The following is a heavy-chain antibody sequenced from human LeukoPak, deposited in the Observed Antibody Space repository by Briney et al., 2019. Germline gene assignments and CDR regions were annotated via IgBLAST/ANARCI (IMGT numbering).Heavy chain of an antibody. J-gene: IGHJ6*02. CDR2: IIPILGIA. CDR1: GGTFSSYA. D-gene: IGHD3-22*01. Sequence: GASVKVSCKASGGTFSSYAISWVRQAPGQGLEWMGRIIPILGIANYAQKFQGRVTITADKSTSTAYMELSSLRSEDTAVYYCARDNYYDSSGYYGYYYYGMDVWGQGTTVTVSS. V-gene: IGHV1-69*04. CDR3: ARDNYYDSSGYYGYYYYGMDV.